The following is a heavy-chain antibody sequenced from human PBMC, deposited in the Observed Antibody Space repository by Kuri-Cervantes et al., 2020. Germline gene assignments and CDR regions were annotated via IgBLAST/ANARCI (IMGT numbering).Heavy chain of an antibody. V-gene: IGHV3-7*01. CDR3: ARLYYYDSSGYYYVAPAAFDI. CDR1: GFTFSSYW. J-gene: IGHJ3*02. D-gene: IGHD3-22*01. Sequence: GESLKISCAASGFTFSSYWMTWVRQAPGKGLEWVANIKQDGSEKYYVDSVKGRFTISRDNTKNSLYLQMNSLTAEGTAVYYCARLYYYDSSGYYYVAPAAFDIWGQGTMVTVSS. CDR2: IKQDGSEK.